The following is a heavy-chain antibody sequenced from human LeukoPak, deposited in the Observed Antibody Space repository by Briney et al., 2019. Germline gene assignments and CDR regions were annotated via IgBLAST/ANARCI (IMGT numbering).Heavy chain of an antibody. Sequence: PSETLSLTCTASGGSISSYYWSWIRQAAGKGLEWIGRIYTSGSTNYNPSLKSRVTMSVDTSKNQFSLKLSSVAAADTAVYYCARVGPLYDSEAFDIWGQGTMVTVSS. CDR2: IYTSGST. J-gene: IGHJ3*02. CDR1: GGSISSYY. D-gene: IGHD3-22*01. V-gene: IGHV4-4*07. CDR3: ARVGPLYDSEAFDI.